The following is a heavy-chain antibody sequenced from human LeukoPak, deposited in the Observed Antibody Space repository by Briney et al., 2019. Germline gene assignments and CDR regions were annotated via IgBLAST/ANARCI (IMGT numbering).Heavy chain of an antibody. D-gene: IGHD1-14*01. CDR3: ARRTGPLYIEY. J-gene: IGHJ4*02. CDR1: GYSFSSYW. CDR2: IFPGDSDT. V-gene: IGHV5-51*01. Sequence: GESLKISCKGSGYSFSSYWIGCVRQMPGKGLEWMGIIFPGDSDTIYSPSFQGQVAISADESISSAYLQSSSLKASDTAMYYCARRTGPLYIEYWGQGTLVTVSS.